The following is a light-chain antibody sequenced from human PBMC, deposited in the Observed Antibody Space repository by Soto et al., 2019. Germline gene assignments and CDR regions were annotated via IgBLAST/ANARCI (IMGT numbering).Light chain of an antibody. V-gene: IGKV1-5*03. CDR2: KAS. Sequence: DIQMTQSPSTLSVSVGDRVTITCRASQTISSWLAWYQQKPWKAPKLLIYKASTLKSGVPSRFSGSGSGTEFTLTISSLQPDDFATYYFQHYNSYSEAFGQGTKVELK. CDR3: QHYNSYSEA. J-gene: IGKJ1*01. CDR1: QTISSW.